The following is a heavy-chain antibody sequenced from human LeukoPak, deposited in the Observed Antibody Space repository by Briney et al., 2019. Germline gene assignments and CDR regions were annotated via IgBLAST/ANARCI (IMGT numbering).Heavy chain of an antibody. V-gene: IGHV4-38-2*02. CDR3: ARDSGFQDDFWSGYYKVYYFDY. CDR2: IYHSGST. J-gene: IGHJ4*02. D-gene: IGHD3-3*01. Sequence: SETLSLTCTVSDYSISSAYYWGWIRQPPGKGLEGIGSIYHSGSTYYNPSLKSRVTISVDTPKNQFSLKLSSVTAADTAVYYCARDSGFQDDFWSGYYKVYYFDYWGQGTLVTVSS. CDR1: DYSISSAYY.